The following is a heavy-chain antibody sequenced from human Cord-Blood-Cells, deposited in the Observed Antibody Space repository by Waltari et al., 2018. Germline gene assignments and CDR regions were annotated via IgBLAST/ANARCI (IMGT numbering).Heavy chain of an antibody. CDR1: GFTVSSNY. CDR3: AREGYSSSSATHFDY. Sequence: EVQLVESGGGLIQPGGSLRLSCAASGFTVSSNYMSWVRPAPGKGLEWVSVIYSGGSTYYADSVKGRFTISRDNSKNTLYLQMNSLRAEDTAVYYCAREGYSSSSATHFDYWGQGTLVTVSS. J-gene: IGHJ4*02. D-gene: IGHD6-6*01. V-gene: IGHV3-53*01. CDR2: IYSGGST.